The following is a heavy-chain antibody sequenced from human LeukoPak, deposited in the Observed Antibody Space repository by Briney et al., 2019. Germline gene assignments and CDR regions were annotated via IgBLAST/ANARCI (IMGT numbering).Heavy chain of an antibody. V-gene: IGHV1-18*01. J-gene: IGHJ4*02. D-gene: IGHD5-24*01. CDR2: ISTSNGNT. CDR1: GYAFNTYG. CDR3: ARGDDFGF. Sequence: ASVKVSCKAFGYAFNTYGIHWVREAHGQGLEWMGWISTSNGNTLYAQGLQDRLTVTTDTSATTAYMELRSLGFDDTAVYYCARGDDFGFWGQGTLVTVSS.